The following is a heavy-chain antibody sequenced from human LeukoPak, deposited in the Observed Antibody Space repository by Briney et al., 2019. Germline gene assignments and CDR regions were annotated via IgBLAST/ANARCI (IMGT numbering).Heavy chain of an antibody. CDR2: IYYSGST. Sequence: PSETLSLTCTVSGGSISSYYWSWIRQPPGKGLEWIGYIYYSGSTNYNPSLKSRVTISVDTSKNQFSLKLSSVTAADTAVYYCARARLDLTIDYWGQGTLVTVSS. D-gene: IGHD1-14*01. J-gene: IGHJ4*02. CDR1: GGSISSYY. CDR3: ARARLDLTIDY. V-gene: IGHV4-59*01.